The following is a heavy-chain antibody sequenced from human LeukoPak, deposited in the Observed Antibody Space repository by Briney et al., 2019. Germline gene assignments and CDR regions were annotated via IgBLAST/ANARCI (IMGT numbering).Heavy chain of an antibody. J-gene: IGHJ4*02. CDR2: IYHSGST. CDR1: GGSISSGGYS. Sequence: SQTLSLTCAVSGGSISSGGYSWSWIRQPPGKGLEWIGYIYHSGSTYYNPSLKSRVTISVDRSKNQFSLKPSSVTAADTAVYYCARVGADGFDYWGQGTLVTVSS. CDR3: ARVGADGFDY. D-gene: IGHD6-25*01. V-gene: IGHV4-30-2*01.